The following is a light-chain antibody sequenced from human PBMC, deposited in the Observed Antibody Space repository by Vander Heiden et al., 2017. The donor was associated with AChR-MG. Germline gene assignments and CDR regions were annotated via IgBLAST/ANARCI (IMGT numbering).Light chain of an antibody. CDR3: AAWDDSLNAPV. CDR1: STKRGSNT. J-gene: IGLJ2*01. V-gene: IGLV1-44*01. Sequence: QSVLTQPPSASWTPGHRVTISCSGSSTKRGSNTVNWYQQRLGAAPKLLIYSNNQRPSGVPGRFSGSKCGTSACLAISGLQSEEEADYYCAAWDDSLNAPVFGGGTKLTVL. CDR2: SNN.